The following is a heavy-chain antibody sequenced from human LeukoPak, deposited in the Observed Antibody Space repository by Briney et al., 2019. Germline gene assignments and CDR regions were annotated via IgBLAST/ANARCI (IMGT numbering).Heavy chain of an antibody. Sequence: SVKVSCKASGGTFSSYAISWVRQAPGQGLERMGGIIPIFGTANYAQKFQGRVTITADESTSTAYMELSSLRSEDTAVYYCARGIRITIFGVVIMAPYYFDYWGQGTLVTVSS. D-gene: IGHD3-3*01. CDR3: ARGIRITIFGVVIMAPYYFDY. CDR2: IIPIFGTA. J-gene: IGHJ4*02. V-gene: IGHV1-69*13. CDR1: GGTFSSYA.